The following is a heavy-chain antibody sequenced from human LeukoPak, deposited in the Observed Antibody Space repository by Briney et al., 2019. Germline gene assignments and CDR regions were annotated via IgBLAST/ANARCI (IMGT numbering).Heavy chain of an antibody. Sequence: GGSQRLSCVASGFTFSSYGMHWVRQAPGKGLEWVAFIRYDGSNKYYADSVKGRFTISRDNSKNTLYLQMNSLRAEDTAVYYCAKGTDTAMEPYYFDYWGQGTLVTVSS. CDR1: GFTFSSYG. J-gene: IGHJ4*02. CDR2: IRYDGSNK. V-gene: IGHV3-30*02. D-gene: IGHD5-18*01. CDR3: AKGTDTAMEPYYFDY.